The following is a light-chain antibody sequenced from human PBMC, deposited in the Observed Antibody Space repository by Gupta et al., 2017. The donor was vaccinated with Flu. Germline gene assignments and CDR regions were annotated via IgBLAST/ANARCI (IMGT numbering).Light chain of an antibody. J-gene: IGKJ4*01. CDR3: QQDYDVPFT. V-gene: IGKV4-1*01. CDR1: QSVLYDSTEKDY. Sequence: SLGERATINCKSSQSVLYDSTEKDYLSWYQQKPGQPPKLLISWATTRESGVPDRFSDSGSGTDFTLTIASLQAEDVAVYYCQQDYDVPFTFGGGTKVEIK. CDR2: WAT.